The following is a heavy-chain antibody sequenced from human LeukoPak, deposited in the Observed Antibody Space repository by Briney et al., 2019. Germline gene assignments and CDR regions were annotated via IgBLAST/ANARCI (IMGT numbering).Heavy chain of an antibody. CDR1: GGSFSGYY. Sequence: SETLSLTCAVYGGSFSGYYWSWIRQPPGKGLEWIGEINHSGSTNYTPSLKSRLTISVHTSKNQFSLKLSSVTAADTAVSYCARARVIDYYDSSGYYPHWGQGTLVTVSS. D-gene: IGHD3-22*01. J-gene: IGHJ4*02. CDR2: INHSGST. V-gene: IGHV4-34*01. CDR3: ARARVIDYYDSSGYYPH.